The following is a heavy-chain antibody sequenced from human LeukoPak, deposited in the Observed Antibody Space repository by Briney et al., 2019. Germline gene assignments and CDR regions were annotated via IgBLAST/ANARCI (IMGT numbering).Heavy chain of an antibody. D-gene: IGHD3-10*01. CDR2: INHSGST. V-gene: IGHV4-34*01. CDR1: GGSFSGYY. J-gene: IGHJ4*02. Sequence: SETLSLTCAVYGGSFSGYYWSWIRQPPGKGLEWIGEINHSGSTNYNPSLKSRVTISVDTSKNQFSLKLSSVTAADTAVYYCARGGRGTLNYWGQGTLVTVSS. CDR3: ARGGRGTLNY.